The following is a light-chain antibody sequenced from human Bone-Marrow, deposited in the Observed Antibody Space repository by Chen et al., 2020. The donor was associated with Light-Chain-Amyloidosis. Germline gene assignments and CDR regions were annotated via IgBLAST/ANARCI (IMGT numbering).Light chain of an antibody. CDR1: SSDVGGDNH. CDR3: SSYTITNTLV. V-gene: IGLV2-14*01. J-gene: IGLJ1*01. Sequence: QSVLTQPASVSGSPGQSITISCTGTSSDVGGDNHVSWYQQHPDKAPKLMIYEFTNRPSWVPDRFSGSKSDNTASLTISGLQTEDEADYFCSSYTITNTLVFGSGTRVTVL. CDR2: EFT.